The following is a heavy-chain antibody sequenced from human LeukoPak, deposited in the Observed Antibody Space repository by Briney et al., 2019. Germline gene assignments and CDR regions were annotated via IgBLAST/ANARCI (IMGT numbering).Heavy chain of an antibody. Sequence: ASVKVSCKASGYTFTTYYMHWVRQAPGQGLEWMGWINGNSGGTNYAQKFQGRVTMTRDTSISTAYMELTRLRSDDTAVYFCARTGPMAYFDYWGQGSLVTVSS. D-gene: IGHD5-24*01. CDR2: INGNSGGT. CDR1: GYTFTTYY. V-gene: IGHV1-2*02. J-gene: IGHJ4*02. CDR3: ARTGPMAYFDY.